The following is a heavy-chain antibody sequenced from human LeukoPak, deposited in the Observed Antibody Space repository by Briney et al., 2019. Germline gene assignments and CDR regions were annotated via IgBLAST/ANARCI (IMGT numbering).Heavy chain of an antibody. D-gene: IGHD3-22*01. CDR2: ISWNSGSI. CDR1: GFTFDDYA. CDR3: ARGDSSACPDY. Sequence: GGSLRLSCAASGFTFDDYAMHWVRQAPGKGLEWVSGISWNSGSIGYADSVKGRFTISRDNAKNSLYLQMNSLRADDTAVYYCARGDSSACPDYWGQGTLVTVSS. V-gene: IGHV3-9*01. J-gene: IGHJ4*02.